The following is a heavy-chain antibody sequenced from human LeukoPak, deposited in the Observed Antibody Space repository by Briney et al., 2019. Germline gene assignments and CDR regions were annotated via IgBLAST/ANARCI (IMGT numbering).Heavy chain of an antibody. D-gene: IGHD3-3*01. CDR1: GFTFSTYA. CDR3: AKDPGSDFWSGSMALDY. V-gene: IGHV3-23*01. CDR2: ISGSGGST. Sequence: GGSLRLSCAGSGFTFSTYAMSWVRLAPGKGLEWVSAISGSGGSTYYADSVRGRFTISRDNSKNTLYLQMNTLRTEDTAVYYCAKDPGSDFWSGSMALDYWGQGTLVTVSS. J-gene: IGHJ4*02.